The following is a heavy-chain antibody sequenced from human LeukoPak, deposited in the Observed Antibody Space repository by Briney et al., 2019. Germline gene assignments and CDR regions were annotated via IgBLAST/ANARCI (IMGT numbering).Heavy chain of an antibody. CDR2: ISAYNGNT. D-gene: IGHD3-3*01. CDR1: GGTFSSYA. J-gene: IGHJ3*02. V-gene: IGHV1-18*01. CDR3: ARGSITISGLTDAFDM. Sequence: ASVKVSCKASGGTFSSYAISWVRQAPGQGLEWMGWISAYNGNTNYAQKLQGRVTMTTDTSTSTAYMELRSLRSDDTAVYYCARGSITISGLTDAFDMWGQGTMVTVSS.